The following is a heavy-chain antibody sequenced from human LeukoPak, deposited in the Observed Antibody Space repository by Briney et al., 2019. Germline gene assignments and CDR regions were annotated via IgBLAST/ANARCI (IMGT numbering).Heavy chain of an antibody. CDR2: ISSSSSYI. CDR3: ARESAGTYSSSSSPLDYMDV. V-gene: IGHV3-21*01. CDR1: GFTFSNYN. Sequence: PGGSLRLSCAASGFTFSNYNMNWVRQAPGKGLEWVSSISSSSSYIYYADSVKGRFTISRDNAKNTLYLQMNSLRAEDTAVYYCARESAGTYSSSSSPLDYMDVWGKGTTVTVSS. D-gene: IGHD6-6*01. J-gene: IGHJ6*03.